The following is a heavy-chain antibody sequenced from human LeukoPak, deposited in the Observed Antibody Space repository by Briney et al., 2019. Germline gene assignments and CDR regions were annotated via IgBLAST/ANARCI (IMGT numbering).Heavy chain of an antibody. V-gene: IGHV3-73*01. CDR2: IRTKTNNYAT. D-gene: IGHD3-10*01. Sequence: PGGSLKLSCATPGFTFSVSALHWVRQASGKGLEWVGHIRTKTNNYATAYGASVKGRFTISRDDSKNRAYLQMNSLKIEDTAVYYCSTMVRGVIGYWGQGTLVAVSS. CDR1: GFTFSVSA. CDR3: STMVRGVIGY. J-gene: IGHJ4*02.